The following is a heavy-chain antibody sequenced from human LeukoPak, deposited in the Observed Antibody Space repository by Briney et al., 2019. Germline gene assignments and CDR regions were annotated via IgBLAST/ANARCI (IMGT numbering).Heavy chain of an antibody. D-gene: IGHD6-13*01. V-gene: IGHV1-18*01. Sequence: ASVKASCKASGYTFTSYGISWVRQAPGQGLEWMGWIGAYNGNTNYAQKLQGRVTMTTDTSTSTAYMELRSLRSDDTAVYYCARDSAELVPGYSDYWGQGTLVTVSS. CDR3: ARDSAELVPGYSDY. J-gene: IGHJ4*02. CDR1: GYTFTSYG. CDR2: IGAYNGNT.